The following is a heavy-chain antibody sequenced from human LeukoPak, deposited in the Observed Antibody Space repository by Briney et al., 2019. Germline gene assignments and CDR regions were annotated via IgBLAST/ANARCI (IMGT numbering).Heavy chain of an antibody. V-gene: IGHV3-30-3*01. CDR2: ISYDGSNK. CDR1: GFTFSSYA. Sequence: GRSLRLSCAASGFTFSSYAMHWVRQAPGKGLEWVAVISYDGSNKYYADSVKGRFTISRDNSKNTLYLQMNSLRAEDTAVYYCARGEGYYDSSGYSWGQGTLATVSS. CDR3: ARGEGYYDSSGYS. J-gene: IGHJ5*02. D-gene: IGHD3-22*01.